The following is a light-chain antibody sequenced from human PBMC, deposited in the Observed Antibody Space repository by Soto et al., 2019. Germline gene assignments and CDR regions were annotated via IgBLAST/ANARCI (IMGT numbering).Light chain of an antibody. CDR3: QQYNNWPC. CDR2: GAS. Sequence: EIVMTQSPATLSVSPRERATLSCRASQSVSSNLAWYQQKPGQAPRLLIYGASTRAAGIPARFSGSGSGTEFTLTISSLQSEDFAVYYCQQYNNWPCFGPGTKVDIK. J-gene: IGKJ3*01. V-gene: IGKV3-15*01. CDR1: QSVSSN.